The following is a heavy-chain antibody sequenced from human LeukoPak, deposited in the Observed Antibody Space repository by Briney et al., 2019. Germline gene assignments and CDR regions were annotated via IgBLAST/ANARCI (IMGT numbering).Heavy chain of an antibody. J-gene: IGHJ4*02. CDR2: ISSSSSYI. CDR1: GFTFSSYS. V-gene: IGHV3-21*01. D-gene: IGHD6-13*01. Sequence: PGGSLRLSCAASGFTFSSYSMNWVRQAPGKGLEWVSAISSSSSYIYYADSVKGRFTISRDNARNSLYLQMNSLRAEDTAMYYCAREGAAAAPYWGQGTLATVSS. CDR3: AREGAAAAPY.